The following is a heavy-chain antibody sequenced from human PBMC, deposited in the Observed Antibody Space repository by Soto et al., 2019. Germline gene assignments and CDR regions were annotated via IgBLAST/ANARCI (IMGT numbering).Heavy chain of an antibody. CDR3: ARVFRSSYYPPQWFDP. CDR2: ITTYSGHT. V-gene: IGHV1-18*01. Sequence: ASVKVSCKASGYSFTTHGITWVRQAPGQGLEWMGLITTYSGHTSYSPSLQGRVSMTRDTATSTAYMELKSLRADDTAVYYGARVFRSSYYPPQWFDPWGQGTLVTVSS. D-gene: IGHD3-10*01. J-gene: IGHJ5*02. CDR1: GYSFTTHG.